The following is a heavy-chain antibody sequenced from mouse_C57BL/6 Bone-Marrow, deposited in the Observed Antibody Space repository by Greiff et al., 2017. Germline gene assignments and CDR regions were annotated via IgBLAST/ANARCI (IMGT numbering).Heavy chain of an antibody. V-gene: IGHV5-4*03. Sequence: EVKLMESGGGLVKPGGSLKLSCAASGFTFSSYAMSWVRQTPEKRLEWVATISDGGSYTYYPDNVKGRFTISRDNAKNNLYLQMSHLKSEDTAMYYCARGPSTGTGYWGQGTTLTVSS. CDR1: GFTFSSYA. CDR3: ARGPSTGTGY. D-gene: IGHD4-1*02. CDR2: ISDGGSYT. J-gene: IGHJ2*01.